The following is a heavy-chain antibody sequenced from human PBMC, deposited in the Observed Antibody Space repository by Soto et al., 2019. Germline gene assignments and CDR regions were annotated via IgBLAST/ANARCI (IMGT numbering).Heavy chain of an antibody. CDR3: AKWDGAAAAGIDY. J-gene: IGHJ4*02. CDR1: GFSFSLYA. Sequence: EVQLLESGGGLVQPGESLRLSCAASGFSFSLYAMTWVRQAPGKGLEWVSTISGTGSTYYADSVKGRFTISRDNSKATVYLQMNNLRAEDTAVYYCAKWDGAAAAGIDYWGQGNLVTVSS. V-gene: IGHV3-23*01. D-gene: IGHD6-13*01. CDR2: ISGTGST.